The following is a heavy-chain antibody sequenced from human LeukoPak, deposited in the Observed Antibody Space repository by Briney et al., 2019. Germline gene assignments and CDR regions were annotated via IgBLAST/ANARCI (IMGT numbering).Heavy chain of an antibody. CDR3: AKEGKTRNWNYYQAKAVY. D-gene: IGHD1-7*01. CDR1: GFTFSSYW. CDR2: ISGSGGTT. Sequence: GGSLRLSCAASGFTFSSYWMSWVRQAPGKGLEWVSVISGSGGTTYYADSVKGRFTISRDNSKNTLYLQMNSLRAEDTAVYYCAKEGKTRNWNYYQAKAVYWGQGTLVTVSS. V-gene: IGHV3-23*01. J-gene: IGHJ4*02.